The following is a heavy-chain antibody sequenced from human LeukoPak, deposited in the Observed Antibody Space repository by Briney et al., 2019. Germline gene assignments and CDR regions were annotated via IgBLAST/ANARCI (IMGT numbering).Heavy chain of an antibody. CDR3: AVPRIGNYYGMDV. Sequence: GGSLRLSCAASGFTFSSNWMHWVRQAPGKGLVWVSRINSDGSGTIYADSVKGRFTISRDNAKNTLYLQMNSLRADDTAVYYCAVPRIGNYYGMDVWGQGTTVTVSS. CDR2: INSDGSGT. CDR1: GFTFSSNW. V-gene: IGHV3-74*01. D-gene: IGHD3-10*01. J-gene: IGHJ6*02.